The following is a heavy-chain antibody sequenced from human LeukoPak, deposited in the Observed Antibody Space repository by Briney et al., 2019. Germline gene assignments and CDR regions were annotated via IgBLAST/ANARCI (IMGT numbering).Heavy chain of an antibody. CDR1: GFTLSSYA. Sequence: PGGSLRLSCAASGFTLSSYAMSWVRQAPGKGLEWVSAISDTGNTYHADSVKGRFTISRDSSKNTLFLQMNRLRPEDAAVYYCARVTGYMIEDYFDYWGQGTLVTVSS. D-gene: IGHD3-22*01. CDR2: ISDTGNT. CDR3: ARVTGYMIEDYFDY. V-gene: IGHV3-23*01. J-gene: IGHJ4*02.